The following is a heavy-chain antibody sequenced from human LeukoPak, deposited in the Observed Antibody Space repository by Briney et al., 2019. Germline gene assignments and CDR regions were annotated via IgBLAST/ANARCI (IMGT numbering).Heavy chain of an antibody. J-gene: IGHJ4*02. Sequence: GGSLRLSCATSGFAFSSYSMNSVRQAPGKGLEWVAFIRSNSNSIYYADSMRGRFTISRDNAKNSLYLQMNSLRAEDTAVYDCARDGGYGEYTVDYWGQGTLVTVSS. V-gene: IGHV3-48*01. D-gene: IGHD4-17*01. CDR2: IRSNSNSI. CDR1: GFAFSSYS. CDR3: ARDGGYGEYTVDY.